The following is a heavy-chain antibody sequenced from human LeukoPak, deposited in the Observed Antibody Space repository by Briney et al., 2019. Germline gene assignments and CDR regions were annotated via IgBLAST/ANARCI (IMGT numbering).Heavy chain of an antibody. CDR1: GFTFDDYA. D-gene: IGHD6-19*01. CDR3: ARQRGSGCLDY. V-gene: IGHV3-9*01. CDR2: ISWDSGSI. J-gene: IGHJ4*02. Sequence: PGGSLRLSCAASGFTFDDYAMHWVRQAPGKGLEWGSGISWDSGSIGYADSVKGRSTISRDNPKNSLYLQMNSLRAEDTAVYYCARQRGSGCLDYWGQGTLVTVSS.